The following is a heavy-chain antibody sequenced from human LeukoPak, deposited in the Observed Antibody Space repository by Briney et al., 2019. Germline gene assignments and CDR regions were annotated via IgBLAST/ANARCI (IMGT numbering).Heavy chain of an antibody. D-gene: IGHD3-22*01. CDR3: ARGRLTMT. Sequence: GGSLRLSCAASGFTFSSYVMSWVRQAPGKGLEWVSSISGSGGSTYYADSVKGRFTISRDNAKNSLYLQMNSLRVEDTAVYYCARGRLTMTWGQGTLVTVSS. CDR2: ISGSGGST. J-gene: IGHJ5*02. V-gene: IGHV3-23*01. CDR1: GFTFSSYV.